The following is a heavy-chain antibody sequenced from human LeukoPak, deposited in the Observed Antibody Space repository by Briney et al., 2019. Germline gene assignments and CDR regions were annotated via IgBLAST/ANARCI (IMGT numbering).Heavy chain of an antibody. CDR1: GGSISSGGYS. D-gene: IGHD3-10*01. CDR3: ARGRGSAYFDY. V-gene: IGHV4-31*03. Sequence: PSETLSLTCTVSGGSISSGGYSWSWIRQHPGKGLEWIGYIYYSGSTYYNPSLKSRVTISVDTSKNQFSLKLSSVTAADTAVYYCARGRGSAYFDYWGQGTLVTVSS. CDR2: IYYSGST. J-gene: IGHJ4*02.